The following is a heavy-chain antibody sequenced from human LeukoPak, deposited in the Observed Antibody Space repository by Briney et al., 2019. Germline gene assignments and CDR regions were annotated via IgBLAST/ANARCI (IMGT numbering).Heavy chain of an antibody. CDR1: GGSISSYY. Sequence: PSDTLSLTCTVSGGSISSYYWSWIRQPPGKVLEWIGYIYYSVSTNYNPSLKSRVTISVDTSKNQFSLKLSSVTAAHTAVYYCARKYSSSWIDYWGQGTLVTVSS. CDR3: ARKYSSSWIDY. D-gene: IGHD6-13*01. CDR2: IYYSVST. V-gene: IGHV4-59*01. J-gene: IGHJ4*02.